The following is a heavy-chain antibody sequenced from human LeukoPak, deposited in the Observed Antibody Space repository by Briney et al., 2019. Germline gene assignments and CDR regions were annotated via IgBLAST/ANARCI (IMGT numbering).Heavy chain of an antibody. D-gene: IGHD6-13*01. CDR1: GFIFTDYY. J-gene: IGHJ4*02. CDR2: ISSGSTYT. V-gene: IGHV3-11*06. Sequence: GSLRLSCAASGFIFTDYYMTWIRQAPGKGLEWVSHISSGSTYTNSADSVRGRFTISRDSATVYLQMNRLRPEDTAVYYCAREHRTAVGAYDYWGQGTQVTVSS. CDR3: AREHRTAVGAYDY.